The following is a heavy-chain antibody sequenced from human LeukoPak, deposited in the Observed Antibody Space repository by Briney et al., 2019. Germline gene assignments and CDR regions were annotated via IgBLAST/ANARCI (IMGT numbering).Heavy chain of an antibody. CDR2: IYHSGST. D-gene: IGHD5-24*01. J-gene: IGHJ4*02. V-gene: IGHV4-4*02. CDR1: GGSISSSNW. CDR3: ATSRDGYNHFDY. Sequence: SGTLSLTCAVSGGSISSSNWWSWVRQPPGKGLEWIGEIYHSGSTNYNPSLKSRVTMSVDRSKNQFSLNLTSVTAADTAVYYCATSRDGYNHFDYWGQGILVTVSS.